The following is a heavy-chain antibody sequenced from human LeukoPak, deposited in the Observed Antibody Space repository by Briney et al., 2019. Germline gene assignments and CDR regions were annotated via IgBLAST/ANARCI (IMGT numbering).Heavy chain of an antibody. D-gene: IGHD3-22*01. CDR1: GFTFRSYG. CDR2: IRYDGSNK. J-gene: IGHJ4*02. V-gene: IGHV3-30*02. Sequence: GGSLRLSCAASGFTFRSYGMHWVRQAPGKGLEWVAFIRYDGSNKYYADSVKGRFTISRDNSKNTLYLQMNSLRAEDTAVYYCAKDYSPLTMIVVAGFDYWGQGTLVTVSS. CDR3: AKDYSPLTMIVVAGFDY.